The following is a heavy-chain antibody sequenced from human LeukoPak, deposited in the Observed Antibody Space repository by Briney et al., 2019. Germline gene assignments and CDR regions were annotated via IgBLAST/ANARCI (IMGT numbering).Heavy chain of an antibody. V-gene: IGHV3-30*18. J-gene: IGHJ5*02. Sequence: GGSLRLSCTASGFTFSNAWMSWVRQAPGKGLEWVAVISSDETNIRYGDSVKGRFTVSRDNAKNTLYLQMNSLRAEDTAVYYCAKDPYRVVFATGNYLDPWGQGTLVTVSS. D-gene: IGHD2-15*01. CDR1: GFTFSNAW. CDR3: AKDPYRVVFATGNYLDP. CDR2: ISSDETNI.